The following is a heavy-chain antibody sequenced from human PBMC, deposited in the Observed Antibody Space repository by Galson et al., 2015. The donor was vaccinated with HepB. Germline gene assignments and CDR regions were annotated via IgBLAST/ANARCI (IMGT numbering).Heavy chain of an antibody. J-gene: IGHJ4*01. CDR1: GFTFSNYA. Sequence: SLRLSCAASGFTFSNYAIHWVRQAPGKGLEWVAVISYDGFNKNYAGSVKGRFTISRDNFKNTLNLQMNSLRVEDTAVYYCARDHLCRDLQGGGGVGSYCFDYWGQGTLVTVSS. D-gene: IGHD3-16*01. CDR3: ARDHLCRDLQGGGGVGSYCFDY. CDR2: ISYDGFNK. V-gene: IGHV3-30-3*01.